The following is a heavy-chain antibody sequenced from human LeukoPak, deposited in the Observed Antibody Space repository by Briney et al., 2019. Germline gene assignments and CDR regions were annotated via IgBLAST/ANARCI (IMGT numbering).Heavy chain of an antibody. J-gene: IGHJ4*02. Sequence: EASVKVSCKASGYTFTSYYIHWVRQAPGQGLEWMGWINPNSGGTNYAQKFQGWVTMTRDTSISTAYMELSRLRSDDTAVYYCARVVRGSNFFDYWGQETLVTVSS. CDR3: ARVVRGSNFFDY. CDR1: GYTFTSYY. D-gene: IGHD3-10*01. CDR2: INPNSGGT. V-gene: IGHV1-2*04.